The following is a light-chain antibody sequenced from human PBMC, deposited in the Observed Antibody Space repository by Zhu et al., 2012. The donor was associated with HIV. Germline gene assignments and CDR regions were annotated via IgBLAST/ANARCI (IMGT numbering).Light chain of an antibody. Sequence: DIQLTQSPSFLSASVGDRVTITCRASQGISNHLAWYHQKPGKAPKLLIYGASILQSGVPSRFSGSGSGAESTLTISSLQPEDFATYFCQHLTLYPTFGGRVQGGDQT. V-gene: IGKV1-9*01. CDR2: GAS. CDR1: QGISNH. J-gene: IGKJ4*01. CDR3: QHLTLYPT.